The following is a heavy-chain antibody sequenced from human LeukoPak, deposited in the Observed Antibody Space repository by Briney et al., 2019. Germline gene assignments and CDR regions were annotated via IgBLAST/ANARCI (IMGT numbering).Heavy chain of an antibody. D-gene: IGHD3-9*01. CDR2: ITGSGTST. V-gene: IGHV3-23*01. J-gene: IGHJ4*02. CDR3: VIWGDYGVLTGYYDPDY. CDR1: GFTFSNYA. Sequence: GGSLRLSCVASGFTFSNYAMSWVRQAPGKGLEWVSAITGSGTSTYYADSLKGRFTISRDNSKNTVFLQMNSLRHEDTAIYYCVIWGDYGVLTGYYDPDYWGQGTLVTVSS.